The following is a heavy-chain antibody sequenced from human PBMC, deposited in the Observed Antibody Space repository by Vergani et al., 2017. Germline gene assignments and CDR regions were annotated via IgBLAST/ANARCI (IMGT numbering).Heavy chain of an antibody. V-gene: IGHV4-61*02. CDR1: GGSISGVIYY. D-gene: IGHD1-26*01. CDR2: IYYSGRT. Sequence: QVRLEESGPGLVKPSQSLSLTCTVSGGSISGVIYYLSWVRQPAGKGLEWIGRIYYSGRTDYNPSLESRVTISVDTSKNTFSLTLNSVTAAATAIYYCARDSAVGGTFDSWGQGTLVSVSS. J-gene: IGHJ4*02. CDR3: ARDSAVGGTFDS.